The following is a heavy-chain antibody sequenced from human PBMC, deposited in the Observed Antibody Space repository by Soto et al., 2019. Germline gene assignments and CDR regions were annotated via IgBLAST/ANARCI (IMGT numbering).Heavy chain of an antibody. Sequence: AGGSLRLSCAASGFTFSNSIINWVRQAPGQGLEWVSSISGGSDFLYYADSVKGRFTISRDTATNSLYLQMNSLRAEDTAVYYCATSTWYAFDIWGQGTMVTVSS. CDR1: GFTFSNSI. CDR2: ISGGSDFL. D-gene: IGHD6-13*01. V-gene: IGHV3-21*01. J-gene: IGHJ3*02. CDR3: ATSTWYAFDI.